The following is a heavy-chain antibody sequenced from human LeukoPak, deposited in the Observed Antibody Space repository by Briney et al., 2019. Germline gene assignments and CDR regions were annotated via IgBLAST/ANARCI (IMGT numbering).Heavy chain of an antibody. CDR2: INHSGST. D-gene: IGHD5-18*01. J-gene: IGHJ4*02. CDR1: GGSFSGYY. Sequence: SETLSLTCAVYGGSFSGYYWSWIRQPPGKGLEWIGEINHSGSTNYNPSLNSRVTISVDTSKNQFSLKLSCVTAADTAVYYCARAKRIQLWTGLDYWGQGTLVTVSS. V-gene: IGHV4-34*01. CDR3: ARAKRIQLWTGLDY.